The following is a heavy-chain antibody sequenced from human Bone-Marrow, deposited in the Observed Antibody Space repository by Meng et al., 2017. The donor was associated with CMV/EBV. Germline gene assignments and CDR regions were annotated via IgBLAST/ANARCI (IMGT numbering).Heavy chain of an antibody. Sequence: ASVKVSCKASGYTFTNHNMHWVRQAPGQGLEWVGYINPNSGATNSAQTFQGRVTMTTDTSITTAYMELSRLTSDDTAVYYCARVSVDIVGVPAVNYYYYGMDVWGQGTTVTVSS. CDR3: ARVSVDIVGVPAVNYYYYGMDV. D-gene: IGHD2-2*03. CDR2: INPNSGAT. CDR1: GYTFTNHN. J-gene: IGHJ6*02. V-gene: IGHV1-2*02.